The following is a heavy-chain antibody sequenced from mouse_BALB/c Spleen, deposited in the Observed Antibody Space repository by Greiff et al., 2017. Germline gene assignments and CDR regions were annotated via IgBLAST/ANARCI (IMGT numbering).Heavy chain of an antibody. CDR2: ISYSGST. CDR3: ARLSTMITGYAMDY. D-gene: IGHD2-4*01. Sequence: EVKLQESGPGLVKPSQSLSLTCTVTGYSITSDYAWNCIRQFPGNKLEWMGYISYSGSTSYNPSLKSRISITRDTSKNQFFLQLNSVTTEDTATYYCARLSTMITGYAMDYWGQGTSVTVSS. CDR1: GYSITSDYA. V-gene: IGHV3-2*02. J-gene: IGHJ4*01.